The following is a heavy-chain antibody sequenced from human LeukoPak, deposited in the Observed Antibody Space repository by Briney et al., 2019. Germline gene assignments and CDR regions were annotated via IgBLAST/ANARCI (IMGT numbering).Heavy chain of an antibody. Sequence: SQTLSLTCTVSGASISSGDYYWTWIRQHPGKGLEWMGYIHYSGSTYYNPSLKSRLTISVATSKNQFSLRLSSVTAADTAVYYCARDWVYSTNYYGMDVWGQGTTVTVSS. CDR2: IHYSGST. CDR3: ARDWVYSTNYYGMDV. CDR1: GASISSGDYY. D-gene: IGHD4-11*01. J-gene: IGHJ6*02. V-gene: IGHV4-31*03.